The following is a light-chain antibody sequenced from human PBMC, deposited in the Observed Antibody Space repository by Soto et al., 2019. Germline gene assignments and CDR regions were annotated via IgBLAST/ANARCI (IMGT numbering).Light chain of an antibody. J-gene: IGLJ2*01. V-gene: IGLV2-14*01. Sequence: QSALTQPASVSGSPGQSITISCTGTSSDVGGYNYVSWYQQHPGKAPKLMIYDVSNRPSGVSNRFSGSTSGNTASLTISGLQAEVEAHYYCSSYTSRVVFAGGTKLTVL. CDR3: SSYTSRVV. CDR2: DVS. CDR1: SSDVGGYNY.